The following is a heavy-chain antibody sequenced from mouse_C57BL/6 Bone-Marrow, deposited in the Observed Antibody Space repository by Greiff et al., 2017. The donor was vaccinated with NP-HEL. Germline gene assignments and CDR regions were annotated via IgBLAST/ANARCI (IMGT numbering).Heavy chain of an antibody. CDR1: GFTFSSYA. D-gene: IGHD4-1*01. Sequence: EVKLMESGGGLVKPGGSLKLSCAASGFTFSSYAMSWVRQTPEKRLEWVATISDGGSYTYYPDNVKGRFTISRDNAKNNLYLQMSHLKSEDTAMYYCARRLGRGAWFGYWGQGTLVTVAA. CDR3: ARRLGRGAWFGY. J-gene: IGHJ3*01. CDR2: ISDGGSYT. V-gene: IGHV5-4*03.